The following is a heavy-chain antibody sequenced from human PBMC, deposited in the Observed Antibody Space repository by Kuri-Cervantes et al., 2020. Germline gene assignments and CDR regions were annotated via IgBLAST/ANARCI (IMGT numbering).Heavy chain of an antibody. J-gene: IGHJ3*02. CDR1: GYTFTSYD. D-gene: IGHD3-10*01. CDR2: MNPNSGNT. V-gene: IGHV1-8*01. Sequence: ASVKVSCKASGYTFTSYDINWVRQATGQGLEWMGWMNPNSGNTGYAQKFQGRVTMTRDTSISTAYMELSRLRSDDTAVYYCARVRLYYGSGSYYSLGAFDIWGQGTMVTVSS. CDR3: ARVRLYYGSGSYYSLGAFDI.